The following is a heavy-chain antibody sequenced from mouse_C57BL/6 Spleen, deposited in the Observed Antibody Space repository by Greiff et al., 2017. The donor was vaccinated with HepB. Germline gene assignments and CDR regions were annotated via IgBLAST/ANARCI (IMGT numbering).Heavy chain of an antibody. V-gene: IGHV1-7*01. J-gene: IGHJ4*01. Sequence: VQLQQSGAELSKPGASVKLSCKASGYTFTSYWMHLVKQRPGQGLELIGYINPSSGYTKYNQKFKHKATLTADKSSRTDYMQLSSMTYEDSAVYYCARGGYTGNAMDYWGQGTSVTVSS. D-gene: IGHD2-2*01. CDR3: ARGGYTGNAMDY. CDR2: INPSSGYT. CDR1: GYTFTSYW.